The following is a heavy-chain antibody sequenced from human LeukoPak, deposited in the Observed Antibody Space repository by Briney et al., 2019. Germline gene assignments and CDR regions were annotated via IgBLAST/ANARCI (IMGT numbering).Heavy chain of an antibody. V-gene: IGHV3-23*01. J-gene: IGHJ4*02. CDR2: ISNNGGYT. CDR1: GLTFSSAA. CDR3: AKQLGYCSDGSCYFPY. Sequence: GGSLRLSCAASGLTFSSAAMSGVRQAPGKGLEWVSAISNNGGYTYYADSVQGRFTISRDNSKSTLCLQMNSLRAEDTAVYYCAKQLGYCSDGSCYFPYWGQGTLVTVSS. D-gene: IGHD2-15*01.